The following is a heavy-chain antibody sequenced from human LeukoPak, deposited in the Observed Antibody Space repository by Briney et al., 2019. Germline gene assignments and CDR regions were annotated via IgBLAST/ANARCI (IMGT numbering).Heavy chain of an antibody. CDR2: INPNSGGT. Sequence: ASVKVSCKASGYTFTGYYMHWVRQAPGQGLEWMGWINPNSGGTNYAQKFQGRVTMTRDTSISTAYMELSRLRSEDTAVYYCASNREYGSGSYRGFDPWGQGTLVTVSS. J-gene: IGHJ5*02. CDR1: GYTFTGYY. D-gene: IGHD3-10*01. CDR3: ASNREYGSGSYRGFDP. V-gene: IGHV1-2*02.